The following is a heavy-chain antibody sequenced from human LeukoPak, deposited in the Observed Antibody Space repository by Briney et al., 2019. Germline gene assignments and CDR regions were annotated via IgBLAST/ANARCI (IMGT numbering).Heavy chain of an antibody. J-gene: IGHJ4*02. CDR3: ARDGRSGYARGPYYFDY. CDR1: GGSFSGYY. CDR2: INHSGST. V-gene: IGHV4-34*01. Sequence: SETLSLACAVYGGSFSGYYWSWIRQPPGKGLEWIGEINHSGSTNYNPSLKSRVTISVDTSKNQFSLKLSSVTAAGTAVYYCARDGRSGYARGPYYFDYWGQGTLVTVSS. D-gene: IGHD5-12*01.